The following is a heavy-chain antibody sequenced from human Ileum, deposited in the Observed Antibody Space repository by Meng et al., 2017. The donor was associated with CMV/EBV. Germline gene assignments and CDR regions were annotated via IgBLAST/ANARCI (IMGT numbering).Heavy chain of an antibody. CDR1: VFTFNNYA. D-gene: IGHD6-6*01. V-gene: IGHV3-23*01. J-gene: IGHJ4*02. Sequence: ESLKISCAASVFTFNNYAMGWVRQAPGKGLEWFSAITNSGDDTYYADSVRGRFTISRDNSKNTLFLQMDSLGAGDTAVYHCAKGSAPARPYYFDYWGQGTLVTVSS. CDR2: ITNSGDDT. CDR3: AKGSAPARPYYFDY.